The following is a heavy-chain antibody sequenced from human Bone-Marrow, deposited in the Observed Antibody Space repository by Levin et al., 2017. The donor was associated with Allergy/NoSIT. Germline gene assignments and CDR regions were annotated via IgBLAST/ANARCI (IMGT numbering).Heavy chain of an antibody. CDR3: ARDNINSGYALFYGMDV. CDR2: ISYDGSNK. J-gene: IGHJ6*02. D-gene: IGHD5-12*01. V-gene: IGHV3-30*04. Sequence: TGGSLRLSCAASGFTFSSYAMHWVRQAPGKGLEWVAVISYDGSNKYYADSVKGRFTISRDNSKNTLYLQMNSLRAEDTAVYYCARDNINSGYALFYGMDVWGQGTTVTVSS. CDR1: GFTFSSYA.